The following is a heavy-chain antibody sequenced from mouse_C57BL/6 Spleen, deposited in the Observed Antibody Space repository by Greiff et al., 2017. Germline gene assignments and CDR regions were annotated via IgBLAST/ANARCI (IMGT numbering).Heavy chain of an antibody. CDR3: ARDLGGFAY. D-gene: IGHD4-1*01. CDR2: VDPSDSYT. J-gene: IGHJ3*01. V-gene: IGHV1-69*01. Sequence: QVQLQQPGAELVMPGASVKLSCKASGYTFTSYWMHWVKQRPGQGLEWIGEVDPSDSYTNYIQKFKGKSTLTVDKSSSTAYMQLSSLTSEDSAVYYCARDLGGFAYWGQGTLVTVSA. CDR1: GYTFTSYW.